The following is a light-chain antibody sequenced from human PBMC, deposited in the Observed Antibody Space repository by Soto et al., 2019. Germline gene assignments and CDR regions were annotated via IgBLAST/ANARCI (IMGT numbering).Light chain of an antibody. Sequence: DIVMTQTPLSLSVAPGQPASISCRSSQSLLRSDGKTFLYWYVQKSGQPPHLLIYEVSNRFSGVPERGSGSGSGTDFTLKISRVEAEDVGVYYCMQSMHLPITFGQGTRLEIK. V-gene: IGKV2D-29*01. CDR1: QSLLRSDGKTF. CDR3: MQSMHLPIT. J-gene: IGKJ5*01. CDR2: EVS.